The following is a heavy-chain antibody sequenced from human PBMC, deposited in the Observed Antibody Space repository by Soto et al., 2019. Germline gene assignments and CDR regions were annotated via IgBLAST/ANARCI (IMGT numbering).Heavy chain of an antibody. Sequence: QITLKESGPTLVKPTQTLTLTCTFSGFSLSTSGVGVGWVRQPPGKALEWLALIYSNDDKRFSTSLKSRLTLTQDTSKNHVALTMTNMDPVDTATSYCTRMMGSGLYGMDVWGQGTTVTVS. J-gene: IGHJ6*02. V-gene: IGHV2-5*01. CDR3: TRMMGSGLYGMDV. CDR2: IYSNDDK. D-gene: IGHD3-10*01. CDR1: GFSLSTSGVG.